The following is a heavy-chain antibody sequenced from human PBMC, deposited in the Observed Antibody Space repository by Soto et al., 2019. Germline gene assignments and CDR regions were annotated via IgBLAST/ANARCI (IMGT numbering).Heavy chain of an antibody. J-gene: IGHJ6*02. CDR1: GGSISSGGYS. Sequence: QLQLQESGSGLVKPSQTLSLTCAVSGGSISSGGYSWSWIRQPPGKGLEWIGYIYHSGSTYYNPSRKSRVAPXVXRXXNQFSLKLSSVTAADTAVYYCARAHYGDYGYGMDVWGQGTTVTVSS. D-gene: IGHD4-17*01. CDR3: ARAHYGDYGYGMDV. CDR2: IYHSGST. V-gene: IGHV4-30-2*01.